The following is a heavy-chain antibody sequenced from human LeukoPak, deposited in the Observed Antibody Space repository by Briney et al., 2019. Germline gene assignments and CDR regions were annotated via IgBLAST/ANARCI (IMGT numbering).Heavy chain of an antibody. CDR1: GYTFTSYG. D-gene: IGHD6-13*01. V-gene: IGHV1-18*01. CDR2: ISAYNGNT. J-gene: IGHJ6*03. Sequence: GASVKVSCKASGYTFTSYGISWVRQAPGQGLEWMGWISAYNGNTNYAQKLQGRVTMTTDTSTSTAYMELRSLRSDDTAVYYCAREGELGIAAAGPYYYYMDVWGKGTTVTVSS. CDR3: AREGELGIAAAGPYYYYMDV.